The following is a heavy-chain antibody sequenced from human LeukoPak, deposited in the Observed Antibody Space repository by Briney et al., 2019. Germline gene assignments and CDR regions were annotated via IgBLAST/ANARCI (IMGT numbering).Heavy chain of an antibody. J-gene: IGHJ3*02. CDR3: AGEKFDI. CDR2: ISKDGSMR. Sequence: GGSLRLSCAASGFSFSKYAMDWVRQAPGKGLEWVAIISKDGSMRYYADSVKGRFTVSRDNSNDTLSLQMNSLKSEDTAVYYCAGEKFDIWGQGTMVTVSA. V-gene: IGHV3-30*04. CDR1: GFSFSKYA.